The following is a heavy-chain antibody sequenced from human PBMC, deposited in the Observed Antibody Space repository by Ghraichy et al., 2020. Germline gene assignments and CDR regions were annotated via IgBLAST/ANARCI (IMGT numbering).Heavy chain of an antibody. CDR3: ARGQEWELPIDY. CDR1: GGSFSGYY. V-gene: IGHV4-34*01. D-gene: IGHD1-26*01. CDR2: INHSGST. J-gene: IGHJ4*02. Sequence: SETLSLTCAVYGGSFSGYYWSWIRQPPGKGLEWIGEINHSGSTNYNPSLKSRVTISVDTSKNQFSLKLSSVTAADTAVYYCARGQEWELPIDYWGQGTLVTVSS.